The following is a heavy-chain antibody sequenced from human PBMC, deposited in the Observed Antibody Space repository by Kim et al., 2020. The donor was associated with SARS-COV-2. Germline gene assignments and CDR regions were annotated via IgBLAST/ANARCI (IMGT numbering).Heavy chain of an antibody. D-gene: IGHD6-19*01. Sequence: SETLSLTCTVSGGSISSSSYYWGWIRQPPGKGLEWIGCIYYSGSTYYNPSLKSRVTISVDTSKNQFSLKLSSVTAADTAVYYCARLKRSGWPDYWGQGTLVTVSP. V-gene: IGHV4-39*01. CDR2: IYYSGST. CDR3: ARLKRSGWPDY. CDR1: GGSISSSSYY. J-gene: IGHJ4*02.